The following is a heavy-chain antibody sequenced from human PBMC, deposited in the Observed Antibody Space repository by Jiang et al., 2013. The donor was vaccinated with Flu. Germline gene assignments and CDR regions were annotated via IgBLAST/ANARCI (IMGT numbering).Heavy chain of an antibody. D-gene: IGHD1-1*01. V-gene: IGHV4-31*03. CDR3: ARRGGGSQGTYPKPPHWFHP. CDR2: IYYSGST. CDR1: GGSISSDGYA. J-gene: IGHJ5*02. Sequence: GPGLVKPSQTLSLTCIVSGGSISSDGYAWSWIRQHPGKGLEWIGYIYYSGSTYYNPSLKSRVAISVDTSENRFFLNLNSVTAADTAVYFCARRGGGSQGTYPKPPHWFHPWGQGTLVTVSS.